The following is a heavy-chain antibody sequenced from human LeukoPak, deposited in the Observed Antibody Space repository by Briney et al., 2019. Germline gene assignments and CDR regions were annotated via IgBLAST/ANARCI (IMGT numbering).Heavy chain of an antibody. V-gene: IGHV5-51*01. Sequence: GGALKNSRQGSGYSLTSYWIGRVRQLPGKGLEGMGIIYPGDSDTTYSPPLPSELTISADTTITTAYLQRSSPRAPDTATYYCARPRSDSNAFPIWGHGTIVTVSS. CDR1: GYSLTSYW. CDR3: ARPRSDSNAFPI. D-gene: IGHD2-15*01. CDR2: IYPGDSDT. J-gene: IGHJ3*02.